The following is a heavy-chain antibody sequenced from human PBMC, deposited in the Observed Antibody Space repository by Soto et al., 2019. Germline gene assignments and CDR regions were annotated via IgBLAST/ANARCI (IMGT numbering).Heavy chain of an antibody. D-gene: IGHD3-3*01. CDR3: ARARGAIWSGYYTGNALDY. Sequence: QVQLVQSGAEVKKPGASVKVSCKASGYTFTSYYMHWVRQAPGQGLEWMGIINPSGGSTSYAQKFQGRVTMTRDTSTGTVYMEVSSLRSEDTAVYYCARARGAIWSGYYTGNALDYWGQGTLVTVSS. V-gene: IGHV1-46*01. J-gene: IGHJ4*02. CDR2: INPSGGST. CDR1: GYTFTSYY.